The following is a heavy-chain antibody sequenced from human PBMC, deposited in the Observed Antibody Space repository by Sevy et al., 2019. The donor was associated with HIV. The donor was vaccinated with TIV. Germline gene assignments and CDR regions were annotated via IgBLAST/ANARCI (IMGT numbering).Heavy chain of an antibody. Sequence: GGSLRLSCVASGFTFSTYSMNWVRQAPGKGLEWVSYISSSSTTIYYAGSVRGRFTISRDNAKNSLYLRMNSLRDEDTAVYYCAREGNYYDRSGYQYYFYYWGQGTPVTVSS. J-gene: IGHJ4*02. D-gene: IGHD3-22*01. CDR1: GFTFSTYS. CDR2: ISSSSTTI. V-gene: IGHV3-48*02. CDR3: AREGNYYDRSGYQYYFYY.